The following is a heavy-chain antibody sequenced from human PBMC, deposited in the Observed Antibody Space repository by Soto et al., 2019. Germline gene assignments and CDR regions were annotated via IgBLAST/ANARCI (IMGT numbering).Heavy chain of an antibody. CDR2: IRSKSYSYAT. Sequence: EVQLVESGGGLVQPGGSLKLSCAASGFTFSGSAMHWVWQASGKGLEWVARIRSKSYSYATAYAASVKGRFTISRDDSKNTAYLQMNSLKTEDTAMYYCIRLAVDTAMAYDYWGQGILVTVSS. V-gene: IGHV3-73*01. CDR1: GFTFSGSA. CDR3: IRLAVDTAMAYDY. J-gene: IGHJ4*02. D-gene: IGHD5-18*01.